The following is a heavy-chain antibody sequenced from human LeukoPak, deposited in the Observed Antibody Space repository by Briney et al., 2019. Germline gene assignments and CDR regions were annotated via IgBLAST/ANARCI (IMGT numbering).Heavy chain of an antibody. CDR1: GGSISSSSYY. V-gene: IGHV4-39*01. CDR3: ARPTGGYGDYSAFDI. Sequence: PSETLSLTCTGSGGSISSSSYYWGWIRQPPGKGLEWIGSIYYSGSTYYNPSLKSRVTISVDTSKNQFSLKLSSVTAADTAVYYCARPTGGYGDYSAFDIWGQGTMVTVSS. CDR2: IYYSGST. J-gene: IGHJ3*02. D-gene: IGHD4-17*01.